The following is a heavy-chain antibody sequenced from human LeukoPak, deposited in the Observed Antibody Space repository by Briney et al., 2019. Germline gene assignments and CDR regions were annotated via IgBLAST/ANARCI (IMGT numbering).Heavy chain of an antibody. CDR3: VGGYQLLLFDD. CDR1: GCTFVDYA. CDR2: ISNSGTTT. J-gene: IGHJ4*02. D-gene: IGHD2-2*01. Sequence: GGSLRLSCAASGCTFVDYAMSWVRQAPGKGLEWVSAISNSGTTTYYADSVKGRFTISRDNSKNTLYLQMNSLRAGDTALYYCVGGYQLLLFDDWGQGTLVTVSS. V-gene: IGHV3-23*01.